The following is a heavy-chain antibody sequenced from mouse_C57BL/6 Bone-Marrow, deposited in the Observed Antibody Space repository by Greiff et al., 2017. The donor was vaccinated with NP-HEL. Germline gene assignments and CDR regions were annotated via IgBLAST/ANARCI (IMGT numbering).Heavy chain of an antibody. CDR1: GFSLTSYG. CDR2: IWGVGST. V-gene: IGHV2-6*01. Sequence: VQLQQSGPGLVAPSQSLSITCTVSGFSLTSYGVDWVRQSPGKGLEWLGVIWGVGSTNYNSALKSRLSFSKDNSKSQVFLKMNSLQTDDTAMYHCASGAWFAYWGQGTLVTVSA. CDR3: ASGAWFAY. J-gene: IGHJ3*01.